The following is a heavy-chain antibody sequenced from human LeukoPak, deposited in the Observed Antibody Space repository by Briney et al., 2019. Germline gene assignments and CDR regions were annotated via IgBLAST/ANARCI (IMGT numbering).Heavy chain of an antibody. CDR1: GYTLTELS. Sequence: ASVKVSCKVSGYTLTELSMHWVRQAPGKGLEWMGGFDPEDGETIYAQKFQGRVTMTEDTSTDTAYMELRSLRSDDTAVCYCAREGGSSPKYYYGMDVWGQGTTVTVSS. CDR2: FDPEDGET. CDR3: AREGGSSPKYYYGMDV. J-gene: IGHJ6*02. V-gene: IGHV1-24*01.